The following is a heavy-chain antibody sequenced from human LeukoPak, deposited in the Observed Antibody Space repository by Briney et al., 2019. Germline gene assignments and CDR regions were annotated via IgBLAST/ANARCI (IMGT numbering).Heavy chain of an antibody. D-gene: IGHD1-26*01. J-gene: IGHJ4*02. CDR3: ARGSGGSFNFFDY. CDR1: GFTFSIYE. Sequence: PGGSLRLSCAAPGFTFSIYEMNWVRQAPGKGLEWLSHISTGGNTIHYANSVEGRFTISRDDAKNSLYLQMNSLRAEDTAFYYCARGSGGSFNFFDYWGQGTLVTVSS. V-gene: IGHV3-48*03. CDR2: ISTGGNTI.